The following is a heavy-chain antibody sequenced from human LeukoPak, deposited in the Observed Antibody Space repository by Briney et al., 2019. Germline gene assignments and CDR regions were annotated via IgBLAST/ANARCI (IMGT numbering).Heavy chain of an antibody. J-gene: IGHJ4*02. CDR3: AIDPNWGTHS. Sequence: GGSLRLSCAASGFTFSTYTMYWVRHPPGKRLEWVSIIGNNGGGIHYADSVKGRSTISRDNFKNALYLQMNSLRVEDTAVYYCAIDPNWGTHSWGQGVLVTVSS. CDR1: GFTFSTYT. CDR2: IGNNGGGI. V-gene: IGHV3-23*01. D-gene: IGHD7-27*01.